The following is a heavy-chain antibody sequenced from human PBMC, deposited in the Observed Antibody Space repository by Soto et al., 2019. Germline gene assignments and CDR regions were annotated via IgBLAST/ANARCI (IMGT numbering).Heavy chain of an antibody. Sequence: QTLSLTCAISGDSVSSNTASWNWIRQSPSRGLEWLGRTYFRSKWYNDYAVSVKSRIIINPDTSNNQFSLQLNSVTPEDTAVYFCAKGDNLGPKTGYAFDPWGQGIMVTVSS. D-gene: IGHD5-12*01. CDR3: AKGDNLGPKTGYAFDP. J-gene: IGHJ5*02. CDR2: TYFRSKWYN. V-gene: IGHV6-1*01. CDR1: GDSVSSNTAS.